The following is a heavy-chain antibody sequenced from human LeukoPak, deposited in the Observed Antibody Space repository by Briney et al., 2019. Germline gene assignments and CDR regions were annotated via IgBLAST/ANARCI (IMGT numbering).Heavy chain of an antibody. CDR1: GFTFSSYA. J-gene: IGHJ5*02. CDR3: AKAFLPGIAVAGQFPAS. Sequence: PGASLRLSCAASGFTFSSYALSGVRQAPGKGLEGVSAISGSGGSTYYADSVKGRFTISRDNSKNTLYLQMNSLRAEDTAVYYCAKAFLPGIAVAGQFPASWGQGTLVTVSS. D-gene: IGHD6-19*01. V-gene: IGHV3-23*01. CDR2: ISGSGGST.